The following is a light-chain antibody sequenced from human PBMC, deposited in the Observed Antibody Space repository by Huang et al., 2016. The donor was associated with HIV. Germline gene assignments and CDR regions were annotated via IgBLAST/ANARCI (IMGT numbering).Light chain of an antibody. CDR2: TTS. CDR3: QHYTKWTPMYT. Sequence: EVVMTQSPGTLSVSPRERVTLPCRTSQSVDNNLAWSQQKPGQAPRLLLYTTSARATGVAGRLSGGGSGKECTLTISSLQSEDVALYYCQHYTKWTPMYTFGQGTKVEIK. V-gene: IGKV3-15*01. CDR1: QSVDNN. J-gene: IGKJ2*01.